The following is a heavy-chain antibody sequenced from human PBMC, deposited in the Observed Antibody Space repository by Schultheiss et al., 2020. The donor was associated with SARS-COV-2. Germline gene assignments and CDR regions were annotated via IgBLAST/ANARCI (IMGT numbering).Heavy chain of an antibody. Sequence: LVKPTQTLTLTCTFSGFSLSTSGVGVGWIRQPPGKGLEWIGYIYYSGSTNYNPSLKSRVTISVDTSKNQFSLKLSSVTAADTAVYYCARTLSVAGALGWFDPWGQGTLVTVSS. D-gene: IGHD6-19*01. CDR2: IYYSGST. V-gene: IGHV4-61*05. J-gene: IGHJ5*02. CDR3: ARTLSVAGALGWFDP. CDR1: GFSLSTSGVG.